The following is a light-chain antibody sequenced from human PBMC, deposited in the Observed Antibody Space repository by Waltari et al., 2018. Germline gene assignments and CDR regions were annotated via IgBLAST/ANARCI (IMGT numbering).Light chain of an antibody. J-gene: IGKJ4*01. V-gene: IGKV1-33*01. CDR1: QDISKY. CDR2: DAS. Sequence: DIQMTQSPSSLSASVGDRVTITCQASQDISKYLNWYQQKPGKAPKLLIYDASSLETGVPSRFSGSGSGTHFTFTISSLQPEDIASYYCQQYDNLPLTFGGGTKVEIK. CDR3: QQYDNLPLT.